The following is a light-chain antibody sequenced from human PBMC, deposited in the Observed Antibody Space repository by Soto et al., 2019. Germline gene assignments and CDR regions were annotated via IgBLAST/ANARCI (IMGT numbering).Light chain of an antibody. J-gene: IGKJ2*01. CDR2: DAS. V-gene: IGKV3-11*01. CDR3: QQRSNWPPT. CDR1: QSVSSY. Sequence: EIVLTQSPATLSLSPGERATLSCRASQSVSSYLAWYQQKPGQAPRLLIYDASNRATGIPARFSGSGSGTDFPLNISRLEREDFAVYYCQQRSNWPPTFGQGTKLESK.